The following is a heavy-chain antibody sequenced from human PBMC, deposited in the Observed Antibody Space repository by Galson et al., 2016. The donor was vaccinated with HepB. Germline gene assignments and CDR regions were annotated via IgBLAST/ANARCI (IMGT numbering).Heavy chain of an antibody. Sequence: SLRLSCAASGFTFSDYGMHWLRQAPGKGLEWVAVISYDGNKREFADSVKGRCNVSRDDSKNTGYLQMSSLRVEDTAGYYCGKPPRDWNYISYWGQGTPVTVSS. CDR3: GKPPRDWNYISY. V-gene: IGHV3-30*18. CDR2: ISYDGNKR. CDR1: GFTFSDYG. J-gene: IGHJ1*01. D-gene: IGHD1-7*01.